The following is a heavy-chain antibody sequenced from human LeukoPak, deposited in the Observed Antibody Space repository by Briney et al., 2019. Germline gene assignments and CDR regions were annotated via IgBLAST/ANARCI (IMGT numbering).Heavy chain of an antibody. V-gene: IGHV4-4*02. CDR3: SRESGAFCPFGY. D-gene: IGHD1-26*01. CDR2: VSLTGAT. CDR1: GGSISSTNW. Sequence: PSETLSLTCGVSGGSISSTNWWCWVRQPPGQVLECIGDVSLTGATNNNPSLNGRVTMSLDGSRNQLSLTLTSVTAADTAIYYCSRESGAFCPFGYWGQGTLVIVPP. J-gene: IGHJ4*02.